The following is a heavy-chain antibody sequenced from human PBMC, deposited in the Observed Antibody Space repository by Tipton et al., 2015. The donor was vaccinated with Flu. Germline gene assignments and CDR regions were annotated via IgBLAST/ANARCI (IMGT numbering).Heavy chain of an antibody. V-gene: IGHV1-18*01. J-gene: IGHJ2*01. CDR3: AGDERRYSETSGPQVYFDL. CDR1: GYTFTNYG. CDR2: ISAHNGNT. D-gene: IGHD3-22*01. Sequence: QLVQSGAEAKKPGASVKVSCKASGYTFTNYGINWVRQAPGQGLEWMGWISAHNGNTNYAQKVQGRVTMTTDTSTSIAYMELRSLRSDDTAVYYCAGDERRYSETSGPQVYFDLWGRGTLVTVSS.